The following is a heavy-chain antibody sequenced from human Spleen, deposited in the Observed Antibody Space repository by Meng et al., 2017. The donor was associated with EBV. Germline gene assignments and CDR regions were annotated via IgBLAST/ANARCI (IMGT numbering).Heavy chain of an antibody. Sequence: HVQPQGSGPGLGKPSGTLSLTCPVSGDSITTNNWWSWVRQSPDKGLEWIGEIYHTGSTNYNPSLKSRLTLSVDTSKNQFSLRLTSVTAADTAVYYCARGEGVLAVAGRFDYWGQGALVTVSS. J-gene: IGHJ4*02. CDR2: IYHTGST. CDR3: ARGEGVLAVAGRFDY. V-gene: IGHV4-4*02. D-gene: IGHD6-19*01. CDR1: GDSITTNNW.